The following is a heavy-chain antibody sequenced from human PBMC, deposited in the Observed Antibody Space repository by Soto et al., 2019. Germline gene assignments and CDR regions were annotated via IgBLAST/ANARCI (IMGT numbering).Heavy chain of an antibody. Sequence: SETLSLTCTVSGGSISSGGYYWSWIRQHPGKGLEWIGYIYYSGSTYYNPSLKSRVTISVDTSKNQFSLKLSSVTAADTAVYYCASAAYYDILTGPLYYFDYWGQGTLVTVSS. CDR1: GGSISSGGYY. D-gene: IGHD3-9*01. CDR2: IYYSGST. CDR3: ASAAYYDILTGPLYYFDY. V-gene: IGHV4-31*03. J-gene: IGHJ4*02.